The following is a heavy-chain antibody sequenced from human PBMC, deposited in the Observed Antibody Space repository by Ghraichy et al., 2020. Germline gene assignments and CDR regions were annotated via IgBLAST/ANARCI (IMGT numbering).Heavy chain of an antibody. CDR1: GGSISTSNLY. CDR2: VYYSGNS. D-gene: IGHD3-3*01. J-gene: IGHJ4*02. CDR3: AGGGGLVLDWF. V-gene: IGHV4-39*01. Sequence: SETLSLTCSVSGGSISTSNLYWGWIRQPPGKGLEWIGSVYYSGNSYYNPSLKSRVTISIDTSKNQFYLNLSSVTAADTAVYYWAGGGGLVLDWFWGQGTLVIVSS.